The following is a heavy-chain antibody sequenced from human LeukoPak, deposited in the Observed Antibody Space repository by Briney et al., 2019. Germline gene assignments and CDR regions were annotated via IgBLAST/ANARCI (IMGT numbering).Heavy chain of an antibody. CDR1: GGTFISYA. CDR3: ARARYCSSTSCREHYYYYYGMDV. Sequence: GASVTVSCKPSGGTFISYAIRWVRQAPGQGLAWMGRIIPILGIANYAQKFQGRVTITADKSTSTAYMELSSLRSEDTAVYYCARARYCSSTSCREHYYYYYGMDVWGQGTTVTVSS. CDR2: IIPILGIA. D-gene: IGHD2-2*01. V-gene: IGHV1-69*04. J-gene: IGHJ6*02.